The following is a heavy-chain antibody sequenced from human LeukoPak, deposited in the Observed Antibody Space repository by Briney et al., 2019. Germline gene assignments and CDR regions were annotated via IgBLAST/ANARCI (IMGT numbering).Heavy chain of an antibody. CDR2: INHSGST. CDR3: ARAGRRIRGPPHSTGYSSSWYGY. D-gene: IGHD6-13*01. J-gene: IGHJ4*02. CDR1: GGSFSGYY. V-gene: IGHV4-34*01. Sequence: SETLSLTCAVYGGSFSGYYWSWIRQPPGKGLEWIGEINHSGSTNYNPSLKSRVTISVDTSKNQFSLKLSSVTAADTAVYYCARAGRRIRGPPHSTGYSSSWYGYWGQGTLVTVSS.